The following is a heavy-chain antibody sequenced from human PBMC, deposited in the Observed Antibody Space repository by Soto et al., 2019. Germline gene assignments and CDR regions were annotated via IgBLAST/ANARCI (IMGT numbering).Heavy chain of an antibody. CDR3: AKDVTSNGPRRYSSSWYGWFDP. CDR2: ASARNTNT. CDR1: GFTFTSNV. V-gene: IGHV3-23*01. J-gene: IGHJ5*02. D-gene: IGHD6-13*01. Sequence: EVQLLESGGGLVQPGGSLRLSCATSGFTFTSNVISWVRQAPGKGLEWVSAASARNTNTYYADSVRGRFTISRDISKSTVYLQLDSLRVEDTAVNHCAKDVTSNGPRRYSSSWYGWFDPWGQGT.